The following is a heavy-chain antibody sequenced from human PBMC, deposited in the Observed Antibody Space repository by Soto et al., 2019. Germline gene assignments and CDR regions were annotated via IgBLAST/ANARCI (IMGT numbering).Heavy chain of an antibody. V-gene: IGHV3-30*18. J-gene: IGHJ6*02. CDR1: GFTFSSYG. D-gene: IGHD3-3*01. Sequence: QPGGSLRLSCAASGFTFSSYGMHWVRQAPGKGLEWVAVISYDGSNKYYADSVKGRFTISRDNSKNTLYLQMNSLRAEDTAVYYCAKDGDFWSGSYGMDVWGQGTTVTVSS. CDR2: ISYDGSNK. CDR3: AKDGDFWSGSYGMDV.